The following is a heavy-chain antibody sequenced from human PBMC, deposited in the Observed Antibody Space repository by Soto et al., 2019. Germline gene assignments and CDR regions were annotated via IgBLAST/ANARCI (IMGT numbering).Heavy chain of an antibody. CDR2: ISGYNGHT. CDR3: AREGEMPYYYYGLDV. D-gene: IGHD3-16*01. J-gene: IGHJ6*02. CDR1: GYTFTTYG. Sequence: QVQLVQSGAEVRKPGASVKVSCKASGYTFTTYGISWVRQAPGQGLEWMGWISGYNGHTKYAQKFQGRVTMTTDTSTSTVSMDLRSLRSDDTAGYYCAREGEMPYYYYGLDVWGQGTTVTVSS. V-gene: IGHV1-18*01.